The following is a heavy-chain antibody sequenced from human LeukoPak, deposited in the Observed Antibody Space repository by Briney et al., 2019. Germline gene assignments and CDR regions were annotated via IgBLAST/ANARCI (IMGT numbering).Heavy chain of an antibody. J-gene: IGHJ6*03. CDR1: DDSISDYY. D-gene: IGHD1-7*01. CDR3: ARHPGTTGYYYMDV. Sequence: SETLSLTCTVSDDSISDYYRGWIRQPPGKGLEWIGEINHSGSTNYNPSLKSRVTISVDTSKNQFSLKLSSVTAADTAVYYCARHPGTTGYYYMDVWGKGTTVTVSS. CDR2: INHSGST. V-gene: IGHV4-34*01.